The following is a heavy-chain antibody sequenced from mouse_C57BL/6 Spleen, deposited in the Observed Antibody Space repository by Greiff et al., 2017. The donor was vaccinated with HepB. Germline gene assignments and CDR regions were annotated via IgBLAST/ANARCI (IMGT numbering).Heavy chain of an antibody. D-gene: IGHD2-4*01. CDR3: ARMDYDYLYAKGD. CDR2: INPNYGTT. CDR1: GYSFTDYN. V-gene: IGHV1-39*01. J-gene: IGHJ4*01. Sequence: VHVKQSGPELVKPGASVKISCKASGYSFTDYNINWVKQSNGQSLEWIGVINPNYGTTSYNQKFKGKATLTVDQSSSTAYMQLNSLTSEDSAVYYGARMDYDYLYAKGDWGQGASVSVAS.